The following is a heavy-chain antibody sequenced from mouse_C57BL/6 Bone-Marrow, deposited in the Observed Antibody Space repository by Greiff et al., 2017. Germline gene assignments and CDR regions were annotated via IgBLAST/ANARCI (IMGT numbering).Heavy chain of an antibody. Sequence: QVQLQQPGAELVKPGASVKLSCKASGYTFTSYWMHWVKQRPGQGLEWIGMIHPNSGSTNYNEKFKSKATLTVDKSSSTAYMRLGSLTSEDSAVYYCARSAFITAAVAGGFAYWGQGTLVTVSA. CDR2: IHPNSGST. CDR3: ARSAFITAAVAGGFAY. D-gene: IGHD1-1*01. CDR1: GYTFTSYW. J-gene: IGHJ3*01. V-gene: IGHV1-64*01.